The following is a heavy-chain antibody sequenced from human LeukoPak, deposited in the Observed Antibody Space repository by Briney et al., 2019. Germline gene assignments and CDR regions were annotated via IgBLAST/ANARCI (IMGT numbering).Heavy chain of an antibody. CDR3: ARDPGYDYIWGNYRYTPFDY. J-gene: IGHJ4*02. D-gene: IGHD3-16*02. Sequence: GASVKVSCKASGYTISTSGFSWVRQAPGQGLEWMGWISAYNGDTKYAQKVQGRVTMTTDTSTSTAYMELRSLRSDDTAVYYCARDPGYDYIWGNYRYTPFDYWGQGTLVTVSS. CDR2: ISAYNGDT. V-gene: IGHV1-18*01. CDR1: GYTISTSG.